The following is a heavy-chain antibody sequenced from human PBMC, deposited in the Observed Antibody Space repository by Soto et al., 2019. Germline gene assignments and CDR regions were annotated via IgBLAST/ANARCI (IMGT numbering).Heavy chain of an antibody. Sequence: SETLSLTCTVSGGSISSGDYYWSWIRQPPGKGLEWIGYIFYNGMTHFNPSLKSRLTISLDMSKNQFSLRLSSVTAADTAVYYCARADSSSWYEGDFFDFWGQGTLVTVSS. V-gene: IGHV4-30-4*01. CDR2: IFYNGMT. CDR1: GGSISSGDYY. CDR3: ARADSSSWYEGDFFDF. D-gene: IGHD6-13*01. J-gene: IGHJ4*02.